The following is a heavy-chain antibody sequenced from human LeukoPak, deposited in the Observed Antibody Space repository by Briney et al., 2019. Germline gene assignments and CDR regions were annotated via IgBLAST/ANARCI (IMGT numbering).Heavy chain of an antibody. V-gene: IGHV5-51*01. D-gene: IGHD2-2*01. Sequence: GESLKISCKGSGYSFTSYWIGWVRQMPGKGLEWKGIIYPGDSDTRYSPSFQGQVTISADKSISTAYLQWSSLKASDTAMYYCARLGARYCSSTSCSDQYYYGMDVWGQGTTVTVSS. J-gene: IGHJ6*02. CDR1: GYSFTSYW. CDR3: ARLGARYCSSTSCSDQYYYGMDV. CDR2: IYPGDSDT.